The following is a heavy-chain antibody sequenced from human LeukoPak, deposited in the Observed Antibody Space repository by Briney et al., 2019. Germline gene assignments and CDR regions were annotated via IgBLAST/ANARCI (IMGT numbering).Heavy chain of an antibody. CDR2: INPSGGST. CDR1: GYTFTSYY. Sequence: GASVKVSCRASGYTFTSYYMHWVRQAPGQGLEWMGIINPSGGSTSYAQKFQGRVTMTRDMSTSTVYMELSSLRSEDTAVYYCAKGSIRHHDAFDIWGQGTMVTVSS. CDR3: AKGSIRHHDAFDI. V-gene: IGHV1-46*01. D-gene: IGHD2-21*01. J-gene: IGHJ3*02.